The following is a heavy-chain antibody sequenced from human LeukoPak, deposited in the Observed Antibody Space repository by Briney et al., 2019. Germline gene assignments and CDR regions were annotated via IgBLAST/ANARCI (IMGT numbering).Heavy chain of an antibody. V-gene: IGHV3-48*04. J-gene: IGHJ4*02. CDR3: ARETYYGSGSYSDFALDY. CDR2: ISGSGTSI. Sequence: PGRSLRLSCAASGFTFSSYGMHWVRQAPGRGLEWISYISGSGTSIYHANSVKGRFTISRDNAKNSVYLQMNSLRAEDTAVYYCARETYYGSGSYSDFALDYWGQGTLVTVSS. D-gene: IGHD3-10*01. CDR1: GFTFSSYG.